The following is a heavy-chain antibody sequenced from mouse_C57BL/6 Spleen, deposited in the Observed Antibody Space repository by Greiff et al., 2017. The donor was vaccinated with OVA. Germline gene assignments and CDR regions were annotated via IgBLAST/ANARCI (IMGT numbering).Heavy chain of an antibody. CDR1: GFTFSDYG. Sequence: DVKLVESGGGLVKPGGSLKLSCAASGFTFSDYGMHWVRQAPEKGLEWVAYISSGSSTIYYADTVKGRFTISRDNAKNTLFLQMTSLRSEDTAMYYCAGDYYGSRRYFDVWGTGTTVTVSS. J-gene: IGHJ1*03. CDR2: ISSGSSTI. V-gene: IGHV5-17*01. CDR3: AGDYYGSRRYFDV. D-gene: IGHD1-1*01.